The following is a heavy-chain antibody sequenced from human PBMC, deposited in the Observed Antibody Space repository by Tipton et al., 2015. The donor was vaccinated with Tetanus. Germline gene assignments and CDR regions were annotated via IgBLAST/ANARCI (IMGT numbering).Heavy chain of an antibody. CDR2: IYYSGST. CDR3: ARVEDLWSFVIDY. Sequence: LRLSCTVSGGSISSGGYYWSWIRQHPGKGLEWIGYIYYSGSTNYNPSLKSRVTISVDTSKNQFSLKLSSVTAADTAVYFCARVEDLWSFVIDYWGPGTHVTVSS. J-gene: IGHJ4*02. D-gene: IGHD2-21*01. CDR1: GGSISSGGYY. V-gene: IGHV4-31*02.